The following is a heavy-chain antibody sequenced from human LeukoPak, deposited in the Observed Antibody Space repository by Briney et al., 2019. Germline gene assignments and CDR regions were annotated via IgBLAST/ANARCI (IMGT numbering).Heavy chain of an antibody. CDR1: GGSISSYY. CDR2: IYYSGST. CDR3: ARSAVAEKFDP. Sequence: SETLSLTCTVSGGSISSYYWSWIRQPPGKGLEWVGYIYYSGSTNYNPSLKSRVTISVDTSKNQFSLKLSSVTAADTAVYYCARSAVAEKFDPWGQGTLVTVSS. D-gene: IGHD6-19*01. J-gene: IGHJ5*02. V-gene: IGHV4-59*01.